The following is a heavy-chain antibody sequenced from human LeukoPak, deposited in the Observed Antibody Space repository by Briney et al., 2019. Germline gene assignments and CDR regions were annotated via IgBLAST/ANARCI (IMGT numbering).Heavy chain of an antibody. CDR3: ARHVSRFFDWSGYYMDV. Sequence: PSETLSLTCTVSGDSISSSSYYWGWIRQPPGKGLEWIGNIYYSGRTDYSPSLKSRLTMSVDTSNNQFSLKLSSVTAADTAVYYCARHVSRFFDWSGYYMDVWGKGTTITVSS. CDR2: IYYSGRT. CDR1: GDSISSSSYY. D-gene: IGHD3-9*01. V-gene: IGHV4-39*01. J-gene: IGHJ6*03.